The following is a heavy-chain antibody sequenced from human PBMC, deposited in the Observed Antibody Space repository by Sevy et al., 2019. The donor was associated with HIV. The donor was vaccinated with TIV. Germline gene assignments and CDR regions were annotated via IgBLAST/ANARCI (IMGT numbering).Heavy chain of an antibody. CDR2: INPDSGGP. CDR1: GYTFTGYY. Sequence: ASVKVSCKASGYTFTGYYMHWVRQAPGQGLGWMGWINPDSGGPNYAPKFQGRVTLTRDTSISTAYMELSRLKSDETVVYYCVRDDRDGYFDYWGQGTLVTVSS. J-gene: IGHJ4*02. CDR3: VRDDRDGYFDY. V-gene: IGHV1-2*02.